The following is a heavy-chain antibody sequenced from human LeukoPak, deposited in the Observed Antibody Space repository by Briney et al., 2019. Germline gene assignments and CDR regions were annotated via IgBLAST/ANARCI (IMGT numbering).Heavy chain of an antibody. V-gene: IGHV1-2*02. CDR2: INPNINGT. CDR3: ARDFMESRPYSGGRFDP. CDR1: GYTFTGYY. J-gene: IGHJ5*02. D-gene: IGHD1-26*01. Sequence: ASVKVSCKASGYTFTGYYIHWVRQAPGQGLEWMGWINPNINGTNYAQKFQGRVTMTGDRSISTAYMELRSLRSEDTAVYYCARDFMESRPYSGGRFDPWGQGTLVTVSS.